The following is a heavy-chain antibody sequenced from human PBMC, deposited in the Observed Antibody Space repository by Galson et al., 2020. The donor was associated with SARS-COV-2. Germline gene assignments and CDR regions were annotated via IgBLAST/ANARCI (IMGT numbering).Heavy chain of an antibody. Sequence: GESLKISCVASGFTFSDHYMDWVRQAPGKGLEWVGRSRNQVRSYTTEYAASVKGRFIISRDDSQNSLYLQMNSLTTEDTAVYYCARGATVITKFYYGLDVWGQGTTVTVSS. V-gene: IGHV3-72*01. D-gene: IGHD1-26*01. CDR1: GFTFSDHY. J-gene: IGHJ6*02. CDR2: SRNQVRSYTT. CDR3: ARGATVITKFYYGLDV.